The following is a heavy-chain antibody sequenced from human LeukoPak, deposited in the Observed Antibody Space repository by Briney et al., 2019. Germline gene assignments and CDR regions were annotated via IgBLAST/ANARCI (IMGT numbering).Heavy chain of an antibody. CDR2: ISGRGDST. J-gene: IGHJ6*02. V-gene: IGHV3-23*01. CDR1: GFTFSYYA. CDR3: AKAIYCPQYHGMDV. Sequence: GGSLRLSCAASGFTFSYYAMSWVRQAPGKGLEWVSAISGRGDSTYYADSVKGRFTISRDKSKNTLYLQMNSLRVEHTAVYYCAKAIYCPQYHGMDVWGQGTTVTVSS. D-gene: IGHD1-26*01.